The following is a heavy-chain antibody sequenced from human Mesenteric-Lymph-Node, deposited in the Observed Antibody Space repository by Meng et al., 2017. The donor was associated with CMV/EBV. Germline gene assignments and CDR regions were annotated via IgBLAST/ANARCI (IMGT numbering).Heavy chain of an antibody. CDR1: GGSISTTDHY. CDR2: IYYSRST. CDR3: ARLKHFVVVPTAIYGGYYFDY. J-gene: IGHJ4*02. V-gene: IGHV4-39*07. Sequence: SETLSLTCTVSGGSISTTDHYWGWIRQSPGKGLEWIGNIYYSRSTYYNPSLKSRVTISIDTSKNQFSLKLTSVTAADTAVYFCARLKHFVVVPTAIYGGYYFDYWGQGILVTVSS. D-gene: IGHD2-2*02.